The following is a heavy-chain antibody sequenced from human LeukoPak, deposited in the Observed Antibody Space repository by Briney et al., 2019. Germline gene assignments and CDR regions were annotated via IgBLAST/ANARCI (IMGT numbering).Heavy chain of an antibody. CDR1: GYTFTGYY. V-gene: IGHV1-2*02. J-gene: IGHJ4*02. D-gene: IGHD3-9*01. Sequence: ASVKVSCKASGYTFTGYYMHWVRQAPGQGLEWMGWINPNSGGTNYAQKFQGRVTMTRDTSISTAYMELSRLRSDDTAVYYCARVLRYFDWLSYYFDYWGQGTLVTVSS. CDR2: INPNSGGT. CDR3: ARVLRYFDWLSYYFDY.